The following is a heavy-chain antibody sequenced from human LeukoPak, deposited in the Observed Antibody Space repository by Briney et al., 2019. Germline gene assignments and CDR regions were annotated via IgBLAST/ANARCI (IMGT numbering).Heavy chain of an antibody. CDR3: ASGDFDWLLIDY. V-gene: IGHV1-3*01. CDR2: INAGNGNT. J-gene: IGHJ4*02. CDR1: GYTFTSYA. Sequence: ASVTVSFKASGYTFTSYAMHWVRQAPGQRLEWMGWINAGNGNTKYSQKFQGRVTITRDTSASTAYMELSSLRSEDTAVYYCASGDFDWLLIDYWGQGTLVTVSS. D-gene: IGHD3-9*01.